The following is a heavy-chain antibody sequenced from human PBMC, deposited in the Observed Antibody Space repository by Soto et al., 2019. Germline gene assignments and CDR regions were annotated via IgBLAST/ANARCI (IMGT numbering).Heavy chain of an antibody. V-gene: IGHV4-59*01. D-gene: IGHD3-22*01. CDR1: GGYISSYY. CDR2: IYYSGST. Sequence: SETLSLTCTVSGGYISSYYWSWIRQPPGKGLEWIGYIYYSGSTNYNPSLKSRVTISVDTSKNQFSLKLSSVTAADTAVYYCARFDYYDSSGYLDFGPQWGQGTLVTVSS. J-gene: IGHJ4*02. CDR3: ARFDYYDSSGYLDFGPQ.